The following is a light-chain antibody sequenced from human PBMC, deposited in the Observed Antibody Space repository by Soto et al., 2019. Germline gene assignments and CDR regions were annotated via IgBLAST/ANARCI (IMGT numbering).Light chain of an antibody. V-gene: IGKV1-5*01. CDR2: GAS. CDR1: QSISSW. CDR3: QQYNSNAFP. J-gene: IGKJ3*01. Sequence: DIQMTQSPSTLSASVGDRVTITCRARQSISSWLAWYQQKPGKAHKLLIYGASSLESVVPSRFRGRGCGPELTLTICRLQTADFATYYFQQYNSNAFPFGPRTKVDI.